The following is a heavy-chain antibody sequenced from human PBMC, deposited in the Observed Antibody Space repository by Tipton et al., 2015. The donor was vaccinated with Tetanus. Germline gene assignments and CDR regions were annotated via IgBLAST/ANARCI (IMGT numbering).Heavy chain of an antibody. CDR3: ARWGVLGLQHYLDY. J-gene: IGHJ4*02. D-gene: IGHD1-1*01. CDR2: IYSGGDT. V-gene: IGHV3-53*01. Sequence: GSLRLSCAASGFSISTYYINWVRQAPGKGLEWVSVIYSGGDTFYADSVKGRFTISRDNSKNTVYLQMNGLRVEDTAVYYCARWGVLGLQHYLDYWGQGTLVTVSS. CDR1: GFSISTYY.